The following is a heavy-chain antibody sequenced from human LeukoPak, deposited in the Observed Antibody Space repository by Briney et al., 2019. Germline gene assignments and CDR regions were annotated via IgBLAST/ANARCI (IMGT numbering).Heavy chain of an antibody. CDR2: ISYDGSNK. CDR1: GFTFSSYA. CDR3: ARGIAVAGRDY. D-gene: IGHD6-19*01. Sequence: GSLRLSCAASGFTFSSYAMHWVRQAPGKGLEWVAVISYDGSNKYYADSVKGRFTISRDNSKNTLYLQMNSLRAEDTAVYYCARGIAVAGRDYWGQGTLVTVSS. J-gene: IGHJ4*02. V-gene: IGHV3-30*14.